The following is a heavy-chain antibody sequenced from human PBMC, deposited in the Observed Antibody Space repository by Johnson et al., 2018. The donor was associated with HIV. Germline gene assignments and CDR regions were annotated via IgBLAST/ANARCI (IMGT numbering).Heavy chain of an antibody. Sequence: VHLVESGGGLVKPGESLRLSCAASGFTFSTYDMHWVRQAPGKGVEWVAIISYDGSNKYYADSVKGRFTISRDNSKNTLYLQMKSLRAEDTAVYYCAKAMSVSSWEHRGAFDIWGQGTMVTVSS. D-gene: IGHD6-13*01. V-gene: IGHV3-30*18. CDR2: ISYDGSNK. CDR1: GFTFSTYD. J-gene: IGHJ3*02. CDR3: AKAMSVSSWEHRGAFDI.